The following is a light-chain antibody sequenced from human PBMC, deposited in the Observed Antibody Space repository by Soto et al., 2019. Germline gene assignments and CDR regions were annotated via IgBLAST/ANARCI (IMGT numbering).Light chain of an antibody. CDR1: QDINIY. CDR3: QHCNSYPEA. J-gene: IGKJ1*01. CDR2: AAS. V-gene: IGKV1-33*01. Sequence: DIQMTQSPSSLFASVGYRVTITCQATQDINIYLNWYQQKPGKAPNLLIYAASNLQIGVPSRFSGSGSGTDFTFTISSLQTEDIGTYYCQHCNSYPEAFGQGTKVDIK.